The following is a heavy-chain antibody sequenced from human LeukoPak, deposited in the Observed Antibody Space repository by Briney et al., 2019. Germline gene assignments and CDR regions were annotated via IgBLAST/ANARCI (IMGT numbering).Heavy chain of an antibody. D-gene: IGHD3-10*01. J-gene: IGHJ6*03. CDR1: GGSFSGYY. V-gene: IGHV4-34*01. Sequence: PSETLSLTCAVYGGSFSGYYWSWIRQPPGKGLEWIGEINYSGSTNYNPSLKSRVTISLDTSNNQFSLKLSSVTAADTAVYYCARDLWDRGLLYYIDLWGKGTTVTVS. CDR3: ARDLWDRGLLYYIDL. CDR2: INYSGST.